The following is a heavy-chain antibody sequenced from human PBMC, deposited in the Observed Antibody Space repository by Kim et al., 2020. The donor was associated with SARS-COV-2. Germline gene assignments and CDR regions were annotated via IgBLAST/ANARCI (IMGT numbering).Heavy chain of an antibody. CDR3: ARGRYCSGCVCYFIDQ. J-gene: IGHJ4*02. D-gene: IGHD2-15*01. Sequence: ASVKVSCKTSGYTFTSYDVNWVRRASGQGLEWVGWFNPRTGNSGFAQKFQGRITMTRDTSMSTAYMELTNLKSDDTAVYFCARGRYCSGCVCYFIDQWGQGTRVTVSS. V-gene: IGHV1-8*01. CDR2: FNPRTGNS. CDR1: GYTFTSYD.